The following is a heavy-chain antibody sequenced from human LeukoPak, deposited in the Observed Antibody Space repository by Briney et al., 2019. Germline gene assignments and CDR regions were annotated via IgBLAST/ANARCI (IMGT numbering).Heavy chain of an antibody. Sequence: ASVRVSCKTSGYTFTNYDIYWVRQAPGQGLECMGWISGYTGNTKYAQILQGRFTVTTDTSTSTAYMELRSLTYDDTAVYYCARAGYCGDGGCRGGSAFDVWGQGTMVAVSS. D-gene: IGHD2-15*01. V-gene: IGHV1-18*01. CDR1: GYTFTNYD. J-gene: IGHJ3*01. CDR3: ARAGYCGDGGCRGGSAFDV. CDR2: ISGYTGNT.